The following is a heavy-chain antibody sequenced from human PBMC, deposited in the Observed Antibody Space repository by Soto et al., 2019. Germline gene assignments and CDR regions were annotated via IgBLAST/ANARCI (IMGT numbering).Heavy chain of an antibody. CDR3: AGGDSTVSSVFDY. D-gene: IGHD4-17*01. V-gene: IGHV4-31*03. Sequence: PSETLSLTCTVSGGPFSAGGYYWSWIRQAPGKGLEWIGYILQNGDTSYNPPLKSRVTISTDTSKRQFSLKLTSVTAADTAVYYCAGGDSTVSSVFDYWGQGLLVTVSS. J-gene: IGHJ4*02. CDR1: GGPFSAGGYY. CDR2: ILQNGDT.